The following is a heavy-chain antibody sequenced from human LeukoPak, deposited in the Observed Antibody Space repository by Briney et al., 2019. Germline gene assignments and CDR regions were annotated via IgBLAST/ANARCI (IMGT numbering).Heavy chain of an antibody. J-gene: IGHJ6*02. CDR1: GGSISSYY. CDR2: IYTSGST. V-gene: IGHV4-4*07. CDR3: ARGLAPYYYYGMDV. D-gene: IGHD3-3*02. Sequence: SETLSLTCTVSGGSISSYYWSWIRQPAGKGLEWIGRIYTSGSTNYNPSLKSRITMSVDTSKNQFSLKLSSVTAADTAVYYCARGLAPYYYYGMDVWGQGTTVTVSS.